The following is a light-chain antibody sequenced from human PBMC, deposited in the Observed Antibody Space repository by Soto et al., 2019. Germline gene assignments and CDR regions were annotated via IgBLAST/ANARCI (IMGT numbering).Light chain of an antibody. CDR2: DAS. CDR1: QDINKN. CDR3: QQYESLPLT. V-gene: IGKV1-33*01. J-gene: IGKJ5*01. Sequence: IQMTQSPSSLSAAVGDRVTITCRASQDINKNLIWYQQKPGKAPKLLIYDASDLETGVPSRFSGSGSGTGFTFTISSLQPEDFATYYCQQYESLPLTFGQGTDWRL.